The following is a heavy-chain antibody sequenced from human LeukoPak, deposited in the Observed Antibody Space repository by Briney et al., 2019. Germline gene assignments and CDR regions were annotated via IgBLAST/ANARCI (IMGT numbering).Heavy chain of an antibody. CDR3: ASRQPASGAFDI. J-gene: IGHJ3*02. CDR2: IYPGDSDT. V-gene: IGHV5-51*01. CDR1: GYKFSDYW. Sequence: GESLKISCKGTGYKFSDYWIGWVRQMPGKGLEWMGIIYPGDSDTRYSPSFQGQVTISADKSISTAYLQWSSLKASDTAMYYCASRQPASGAFDIWGQGTMVTVSS.